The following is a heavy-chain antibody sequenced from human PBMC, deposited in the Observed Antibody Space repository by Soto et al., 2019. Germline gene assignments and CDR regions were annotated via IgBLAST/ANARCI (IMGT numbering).Heavy chain of an antibody. CDR2: ISGSGGST. Sequence: GGSLRLSCAASGFTFSSYAMSWVRQAPGKGLEWVSAISGSGGSTYYADSVKGRFTISRDNSKNTLYLQMNSLRAEDTAVYYCAKERVPGDFWPPTAAFDIWGQGTMVTVSS. CDR1: GFTFSSYA. CDR3: AKERVPGDFWPPTAAFDI. D-gene: IGHD3-3*01. V-gene: IGHV3-23*01. J-gene: IGHJ3*02.